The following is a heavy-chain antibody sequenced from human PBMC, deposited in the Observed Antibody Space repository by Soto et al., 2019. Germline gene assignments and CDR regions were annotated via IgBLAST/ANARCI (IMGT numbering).Heavy chain of an antibody. CDR2: IYYSGST. Sequence: TLSLTCTVSGGSISSGGYYWSWIRQHPGKGLEWIGYIYYSGSTYYNPSLKSRVTISVDTSKNQFSLKLSSVTAADTAVYYCARANYDILTGYSYFDYWGQGTLVTVSS. J-gene: IGHJ4*02. D-gene: IGHD3-9*01. CDR3: ARANYDILTGYSYFDY. CDR1: GGSISSGGYY. V-gene: IGHV4-31*03.